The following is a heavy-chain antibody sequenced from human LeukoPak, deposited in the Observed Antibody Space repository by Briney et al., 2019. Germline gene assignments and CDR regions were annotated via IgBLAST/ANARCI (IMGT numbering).Heavy chain of an antibody. CDR2: IRSKANNYAT. V-gene: IGHV3-73*01. D-gene: IGHD1-1*01. CDR3: TRRDNFDT. CDR1: GFSFSDVA. J-gene: IGHJ5*02. Sequence: GGSLKLSCAAAGFSFSDVAVHWVRQASGKGLECVGRIRSKANNYATTYAVSVKGRFTISRDDSKNTTYLQMNSLKSDDTAVYCCTRRDNFDTWGQGTLVTVSS.